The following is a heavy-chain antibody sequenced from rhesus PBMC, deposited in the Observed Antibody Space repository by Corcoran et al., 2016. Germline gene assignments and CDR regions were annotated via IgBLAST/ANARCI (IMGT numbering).Heavy chain of an antibody. Sequence: QVTLKESGPVLVKPTQTLTLTCTFSGFSLCTSGMGVGWIRHPPGQALEWLASIYWDDDKYYSTSLKRRLTISKDTSQNQVVLTMTNMDPVDTATYYCARDPQYYFDYWGQGVLVTVSS. J-gene: IGHJ4*01. CDR2: IYWDDDK. CDR1: GFSLCTSGMG. D-gene: IGHD3S6*01. CDR3: ARDPQYYFDY. V-gene: IGHV2S1*01.